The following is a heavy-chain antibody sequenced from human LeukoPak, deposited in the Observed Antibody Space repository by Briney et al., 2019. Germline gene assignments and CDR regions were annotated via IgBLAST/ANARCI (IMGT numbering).Heavy chain of an antibody. D-gene: IGHD2-2*01. CDR2: IYYSGNT. Sequence: TSQTLSLTCTVSGGSISSGDYYWRWIRQPPGKGLEWIGYIYYSGNTFHYNPSLKSRVNISVDTSKNQFSLRLSSVTAVDTAVYYCASTNCSSASCYGANWFDPWGQGTLVTVSS. V-gene: IGHV4-30-4*08. CDR3: ASTNCSSASCYGANWFDP. J-gene: IGHJ5*02. CDR1: GGSISSGDYY.